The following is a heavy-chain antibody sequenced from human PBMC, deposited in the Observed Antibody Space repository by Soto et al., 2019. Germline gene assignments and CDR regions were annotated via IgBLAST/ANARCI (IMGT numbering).Heavy chain of an antibody. CDR3: VSYNWNSPNY. D-gene: IGHD1-7*01. J-gene: IGHJ4*01. V-gene: IGHV3-74*01. Sequence: GGSLRLSCAASGFTFSAYWMHWVRQAPGKGLVWVSRIKPDGSMTKHADSVKGRFTISRDNAKNMVYLQMNSLRAEDTAVYYCVSYNWNSPNYWGHGTLVTVSS. CDR1: GFTFSAYW. CDR2: IKPDGSMT.